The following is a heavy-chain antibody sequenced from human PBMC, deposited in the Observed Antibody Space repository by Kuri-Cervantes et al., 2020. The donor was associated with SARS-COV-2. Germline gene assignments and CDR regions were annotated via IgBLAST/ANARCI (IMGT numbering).Heavy chain of an antibody. Sequence: GGSLRLSCAASGFSFSNYAMSWVRQAPGRGLEWVAVVYSSDARTYYADSAKGRFSISRDNSKNTVYLQMNSLRAEDTALYYCAKESWYEDSRLGYFDLWGRGTLVTVSS. CDR3: AKESWYEDSRLGYFDL. D-gene: IGHD2-15*01. V-gene: IGHV3-23*03. J-gene: IGHJ2*01. CDR2: VYSSDART. CDR1: GFSFSNYA.